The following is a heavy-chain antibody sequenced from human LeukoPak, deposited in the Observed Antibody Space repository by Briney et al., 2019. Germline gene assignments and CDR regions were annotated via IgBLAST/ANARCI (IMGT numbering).Heavy chain of an antibody. CDR2: ISYDGSNK. Sequence: GRSLRLSCAASGFTFSSYAMHWVRQAPGKGLEWVAVISYDGSNKYYADSVKGRFTISRDNSKNTLYLQMNSLRAEDTAVYYCAKTNYYDSSGPEGSDAFDIWGQGTMVTVSS. J-gene: IGHJ3*02. CDR3: AKTNYYDSSGPEGSDAFDI. V-gene: IGHV3-30-3*02. CDR1: GFTFSSYA. D-gene: IGHD3-22*01.